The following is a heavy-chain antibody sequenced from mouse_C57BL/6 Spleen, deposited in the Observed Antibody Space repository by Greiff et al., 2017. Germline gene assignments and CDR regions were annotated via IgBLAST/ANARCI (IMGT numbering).Heavy chain of an antibody. Sequence: QVQLQQSGAELVRPGASVTLSCKASGYTFTDYEMHWVKQTPVHGLEWIGAIDPETGGTAYTQKFKGKAILTADTSSSTAYLELRSLTSEDSAVYYCTRSGEAGACWYFGGWGTGTTVTVAS. CDR3: TRSGEAGACWYFGG. V-gene: IGHV1-15*01. CDR2: IDPETGGT. CDR1: GYTFTDYE. J-gene: IGHJ1*03.